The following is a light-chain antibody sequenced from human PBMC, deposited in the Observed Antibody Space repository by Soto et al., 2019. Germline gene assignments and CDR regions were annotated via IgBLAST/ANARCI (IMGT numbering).Light chain of an antibody. V-gene: IGKV3-20*01. CDR1: QSVGSEY. CDR3: QQYGRSPYT. CDR2: GAS. Sequence: EIVLTQSPGTLSLSPGERATLSCRASQSVGSEYLAWYQQKSGQAPRLLLYGASNRATGIPDRFSGSGSGTDFTLTISRVEPEDFAVYSCQQYGRSPYTFGQGTKLEFK. J-gene: IGKJ2*01.